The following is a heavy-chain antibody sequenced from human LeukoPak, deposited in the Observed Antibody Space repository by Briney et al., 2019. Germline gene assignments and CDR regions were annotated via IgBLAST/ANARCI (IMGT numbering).Heavy chain of an antibody. CDR3: ARGRDHYYGSGSDDY. J-gene: IGHJ4*02. CDR2: ISSSGSTI. CDR1: GFTFSSYW. D-gene: IGHD3-10*01. V-gene: IGHV3-48*04. Sequence: GGSLRLSCAASGFTFSSYWMSWVRQAPGKGLEWVSYISSSGSTIYYADSVKGRFTISRDNAKNSLYLQMNSLRAENTAVYYCARGRDHYYGSGSDDYWGQGTLVTVSS.